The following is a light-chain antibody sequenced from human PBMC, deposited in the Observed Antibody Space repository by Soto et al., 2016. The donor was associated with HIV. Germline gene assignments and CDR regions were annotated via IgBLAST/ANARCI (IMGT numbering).Light chain of an antibody. CDR1: QGIKNE. CDR3: LQDYSYPYT. CDR2: ATS. Sequence: AIQMTQSPSSLSASVGDRVTITCRASQGIKNELAWYQQKPGKVPKLLIYATSTLGSGVPSRFSGSAFGTDFTLTISSLQPEDSASYFCLQDYSYPYTFGRGDQVGDQT. J-gene: IGKJ2*01. V-gene: IGKV1-6*01.